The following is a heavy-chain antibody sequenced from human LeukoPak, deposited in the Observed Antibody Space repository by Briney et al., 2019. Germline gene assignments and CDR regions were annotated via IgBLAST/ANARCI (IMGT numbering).Heavy chain of an antibody. D-gene: IGHD3-22*01. Sequence: SVKASCKASGGTFSSYAISWVRQAPGQGLEWMGGIIPIFGTANYAQKFQGRVTITTDESTSTAYMELSSLRSEDTAVYYCARGVNYYDSSGYSWGQGTLVTVSS. CDR2: IIPIFGTA. CDR3: ARGVNYYDSSGYS. CDR1: GGTFSSYA. V-gene: IGHV1-69*05. J-gene: IGHJ4*02.